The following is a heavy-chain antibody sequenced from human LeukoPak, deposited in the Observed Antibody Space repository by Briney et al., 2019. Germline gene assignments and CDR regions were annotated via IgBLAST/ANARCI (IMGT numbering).Heavy chain of an antibody. CDR3: ARDRGKDAPMDV. V-gene: IGHV3-7*01. J-gene: IGHJ6*02. Sequence: GGSLRLSCAASGFSLSAYWMTWVRQAPGKGLEWVVNINRDGSQKNHVDSVKGRFTISRDNAENSLFLQMNSLTAEDTAVYHCARDRGKDAPMDVWGQGTTVTVSS. D-gene: IGHD3-10*01. CDR1: GFSLSAYW. CDR2: INRDGSQK.